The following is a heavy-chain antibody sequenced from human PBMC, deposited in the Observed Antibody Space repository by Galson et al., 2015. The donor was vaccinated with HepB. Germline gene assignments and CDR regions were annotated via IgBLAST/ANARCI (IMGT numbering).Heavy chain of an antibody. CDR2: INHGGSEK. CDR3: AKWIRDNNGWSPDY. CDR1: GFSFSDSH. V-gene: IGHV3-7*01. J-gene: IGHJ4*02. D-gene: IGHD6-19*01. Sequence: SLRLSCAASGFSFSDSHMSWVRQAPGKGLEWVANINHGGSEKIQADSVKGRFTISRDNAKNSLSLQMNSLRVEDTAVYYCAKWIRDNNGWSPDYWGQGTLVTVSS.